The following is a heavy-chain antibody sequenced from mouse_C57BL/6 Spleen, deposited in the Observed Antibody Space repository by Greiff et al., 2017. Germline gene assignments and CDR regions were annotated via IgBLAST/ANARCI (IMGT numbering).Heavy chain of an antibody. CDR1: GYTFTSYW. D-gene: IGHD2-5*01. Sequence: QVQLQQPGAELVKPGASVKLSCKASGYTFTSYWMHWVKQRPGQGLEWIGMIHPNSGSTNYNEKFKSKATLTVDKSSSTAYMQLSSLTSEDSAVYYCARSPSNLYAMDYWGQGTSVTVSS. CDR2: IHPNSGST. J-gene: IGHJ4*01. CDR3: ARSPSNLYAMDY. V-gene: IGHV1-64*01.